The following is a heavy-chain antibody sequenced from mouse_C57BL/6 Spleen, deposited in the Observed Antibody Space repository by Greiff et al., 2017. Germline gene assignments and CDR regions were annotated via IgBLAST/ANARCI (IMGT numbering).Heavy chain of an antibody. CDR3: ARDNGNYPSYAMDY. V-gene: IGHV5-4*01. J-gene: IGHJ2*01. Sequence: EVMLVESGGGLVKPGGSLKLSCAASGFTFSSYAMSWVRQTPEKRLEWVATISDGGSYTYYPDNVKGRFTISRDNAKNNLYLQMSHLKSEDTAMYYCARDNGNYPSYAMDYWGQGTTLTVSS. D-gene: IGHD2-1*01. CDR2: ISDGGSYT. CDR1: GFTFSSYA.